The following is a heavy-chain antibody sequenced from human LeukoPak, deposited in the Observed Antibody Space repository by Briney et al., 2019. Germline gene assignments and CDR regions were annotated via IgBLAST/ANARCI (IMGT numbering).Heavy chain of an antibody. CDR3: ASYSDNMY. CDR1: GGIFSSSA. J-gene: IGHJ4*02. D-gene: IGHD4-17*01. Sequence: SVKDSCKASGGIFSSSAINWVRQAPGQGLAWMGGIIPIFHSSNYTQNFQGRLSITADESTRTVYMELSSLRFEDTAVYYCASYSDNMYWGQGTLVTVSS. V-gene: IGHV1-69*13. CDR2: IIPIFHSS.